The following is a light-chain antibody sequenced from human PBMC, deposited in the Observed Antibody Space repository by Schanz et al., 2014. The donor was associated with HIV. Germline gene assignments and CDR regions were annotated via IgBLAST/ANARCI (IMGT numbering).Light chain of an antibody. J-gene: IGLJ3*02. CDR2: ENR. CDR3: HSSDGLNLGV. Sequence: NFMLTQPHSVSESPGKTVTFSCTRSSGSFASTSVQWYQQRPGRAPTAVIWENRQRPSGVPSRFSGSIDSSSNSASLIISRLETDDEADYFCHSSDGLNLGVFGGGTKLTVL. CDR1: SGSFASTS. V-gene: IGLV6-57*04.